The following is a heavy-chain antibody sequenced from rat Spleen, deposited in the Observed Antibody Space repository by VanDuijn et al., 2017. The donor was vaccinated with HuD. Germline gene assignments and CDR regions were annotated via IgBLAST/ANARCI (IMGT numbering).Heavy chain of an antibody. CDR3: TMGSHYFDVTYYYEY. J-gene: IGHJ2*01. D-gene: IGHD1-12*02. CDR1: GFTFNNYG. CDR2: ISPSGGST. V-gene: IGHV5-19*01. Sequence: EVQLVESGGGLVQPGRSLKLSCTASGFTFNNYGMHWIRQAPTKGLEWVASISPSGGSTFYRDSVKGRFTISRDDAESTLYLQMDSLRSEDTATYYCTMGSHYFDVTYYYEYWGQGVMVTVSS.